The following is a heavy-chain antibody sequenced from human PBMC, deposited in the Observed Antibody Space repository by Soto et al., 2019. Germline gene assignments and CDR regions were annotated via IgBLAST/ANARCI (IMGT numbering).Heavy chain of an antibody. V-gene: IGHV3-23*01. CDR2: ISGSGGST. CDR3: AKVRGIQLWLPGLVYFDY. J-gene: IGHJ4*02. D-gene: IGHD5-18*01. CDR1: GFTFSSYA. Sequence: EVQLLESGGGLVQPGGSLRLSCAASGFTFSSYAMSWVRQAPGKGLEWVSAISGSGGSTYYADSVKGRFTISRDNSKNTLYLQMNSLRAEDTAVYYCAKVRGIQLWLPGLVYFDYWGQGTLVTVSS.